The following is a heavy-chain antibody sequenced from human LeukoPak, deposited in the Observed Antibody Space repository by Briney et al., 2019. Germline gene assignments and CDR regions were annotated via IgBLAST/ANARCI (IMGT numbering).Heavy chain of an antibody. V-gene: IGHV3-74*01. CDR1: GFTFNSYW. D-gene: IGHD3-22*01. J-gene: IGHJ4*02. CDR3: GTGSSMIVKF. CDR2: INSDGRST. Sequence: GGSLRLSCAASGFTFNSYWMHWVRQVPGKGLVWVSRINSDGRSTSYADSVKGRFTISRDNAKNTLDLQMNSLRAEDTAIYYCGTGSSMIVKFRGQGTLVTVSS.